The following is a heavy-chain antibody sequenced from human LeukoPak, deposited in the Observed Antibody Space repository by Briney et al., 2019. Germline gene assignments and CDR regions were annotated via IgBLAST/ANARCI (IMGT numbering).Heavy chain of an antibody. D-gene: IGHD2-2*01. J-gene: IGHJ4*02. CDR2: IRYDGSNK. V-gene: IGHV3-30*02. CDR3: AKDEFGYCSSTSCYILDY. CDR1: GFTFSSYG. Sequence: GGSLRLSCAASGFTFSSYGTHWVRQAPGKGLEWVAFIRYDGSNKYYADSVKGRFTISRDNSKNTLYLQMNSLRAEDTAVYYRAKDEFGYCSSTSCYILDYWGQGTLVTVSS.